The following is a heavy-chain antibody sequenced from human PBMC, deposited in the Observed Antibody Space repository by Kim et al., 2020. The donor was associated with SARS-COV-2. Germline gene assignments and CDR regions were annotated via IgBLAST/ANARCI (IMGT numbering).Heavy chain of an antibody. V-gene: IGHV4-4*02. CDR3: TRPYYSSSILV. J-gene: IGHJ4*02. Sequence: SETLSLTCDVSGGSISTNNWWSWVRQSPEKGLEWIGEIHYSGTTKYNPSLKSRVTISLDESKNQFSLKLSAVTAADTAVYFCTRPYYSSSILVWGQGILVTVSS. CDR2: IHYSGTT. D-gene: IGHD3-10*01. CDR1: GGSISTNNW.